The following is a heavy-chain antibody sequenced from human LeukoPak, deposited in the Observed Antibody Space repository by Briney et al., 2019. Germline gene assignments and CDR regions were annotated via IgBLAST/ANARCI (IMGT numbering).Heavy chain of an antibody. J-gene: IGHJ4*02. CDR1: GGTFSSYT. Sequence: ASVKVSCKASGGTFSSYTISWVRQAPGQGLEWMGGIIPLFGTPDYAQKFQDRLTITADKSTSTAYMELSSLRSEDTAVYYCARVSPGDYLGYWGQGTLVTVSS. CDR3: ARVSPGDYLGY. D-gene: IGHD4-17*01. V-gene: IGHV1-69*06. CDR2: IIPLFGTP.